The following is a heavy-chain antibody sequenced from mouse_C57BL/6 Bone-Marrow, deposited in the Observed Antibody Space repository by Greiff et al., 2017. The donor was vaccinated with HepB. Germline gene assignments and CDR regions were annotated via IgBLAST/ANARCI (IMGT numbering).Heavy chain of an antibody. CDR1: GYTFTSYW. CDR2: IYPGSGST. Sequence: QVQLQQPGAELVKPGASVKMSCKASGYTFTSYWITWVKQRPGQGLEWIGDIYPGSGSTNYNEKFKSKATLTVDTSSSTAYMQLSSLTSEDSAVYYCARRYDYDDGSWFAYWGQGTLVTVSA. V-gene: IGHV1-55*01. J-gene: IGHJ3*01. CDR3: ARRYDYDDGSWFAY. D-gene: IGHD2-4*01.